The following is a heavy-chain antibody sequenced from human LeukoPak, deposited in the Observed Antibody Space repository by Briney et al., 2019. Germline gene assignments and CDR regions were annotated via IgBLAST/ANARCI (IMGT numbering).Heavy chain of an antibody. D-gene: IGHD3-10*01. J-gene: IGHJ4*02. CDR3: ARDRRFGGGLTSG. CDR1: GFTFSSYS. CDR2: ISSSSSYI. V-gene: IGHV3-21*01. Sequence: GGSLRLSCAASGFTFSSYSMNWVRQAPGKGLEWVSSISSSSSYIYYADSVKGRFTISRDNAKNSLYLQMNSLRTEDTAVYYCARDRRFGGGLTSGWGQGTLVTVSS.